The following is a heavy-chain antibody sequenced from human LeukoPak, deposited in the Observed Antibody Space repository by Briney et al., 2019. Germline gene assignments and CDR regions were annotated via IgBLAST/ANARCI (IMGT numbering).Heavy chain of an antibody. Sequence: GGSLRLSCAASGFTFDDYTMHWVRQAPGKGLEWVSLISWDGGATYYADSVKGRFTISRDNSKNTLYLQMNSLRAEDTAVYYCATGVSFGGYGDLFQFDYWGQGTLVTVSS. CDR1: GFTFDDYT. CDR2: ISWDGGAT. D-gene: IGHD4-17*01. J-gene: IGHJ4*02. CDR3: ATGVSFGGYGDLFQFDY. V-gene: IGHV3-43*01.